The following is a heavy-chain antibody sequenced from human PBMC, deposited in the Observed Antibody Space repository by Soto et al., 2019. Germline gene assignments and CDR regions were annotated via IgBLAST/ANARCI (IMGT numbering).Heavy chain of an antibody. J-gene: IGHJ4*02. Sequence: SETLSLTCAVSGGSVSGSYYYWAWLRQSPGKGPEWIGSVFHTGFTSYNPSLESRVSVSVDTSKSQFSLKLSAVTASDTAVYYCATSQKGYNWNYFDHWGQGALVTAPQ. CDR3: ATSQKGYNWNYFDH. D-gene: IGHD1-1*01. V-gene: IGHV4-39*01. CDR2: VFHTGFT. CDR1: GGSVSGSYYY.